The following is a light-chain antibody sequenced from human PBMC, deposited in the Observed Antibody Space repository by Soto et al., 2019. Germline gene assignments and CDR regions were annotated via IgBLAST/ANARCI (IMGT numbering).Light chain of an antibody. CDR1: SSDVGAYNY. CDR2: EVV. Sequence: QSVLTQPLSPSGSPGQSVTISCTGTSSDVGAYNYVSWYQQHPGQAPKLLIYEVVKRPSGVPDRFSGSKSGNTASLTVSGLQAEDEADYYCSSFAGSNNYLLFGGGTKVTVL. V-gene: IGLV2-8*01. CDR3: SSFAGSNNYLL. J-gene: IGLJ2*01.